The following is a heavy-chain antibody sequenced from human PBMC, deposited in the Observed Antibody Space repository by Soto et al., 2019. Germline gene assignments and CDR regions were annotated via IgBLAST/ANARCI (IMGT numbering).Heavy chain of an antibody. CDR2: IYYSGST. J-gene: IGHJ6*02. D-gene: IGHD3-10*01. Sequence: QLQLQESGPGLAKPSETLSLTCTVSGGSISSSSYYWGWIRQPPGKGLEWIGSIYYSGSTYYNPSLKSRVTISVDTSKNPFSLKLSSVTAADTAVYYCARHEHGSGSYPPNYYYGMDVWGQGTTVTVSS. V-gene: IGHV4-39*01. CDR3: ARHEHGSGSYPPNYYYGMDV. CDR1: GGSISSSSYY.